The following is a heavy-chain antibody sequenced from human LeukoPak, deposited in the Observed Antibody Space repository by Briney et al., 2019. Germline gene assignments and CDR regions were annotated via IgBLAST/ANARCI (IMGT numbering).Heavy chain of an antibody. J-gene: IGHJ4*02. CDR1: GGSISSGDYY. CDR2: IYYSGST. Sequence: PSETLSLTCTVSGGSISSGDYYWSWIRQPPGKGLEWIGYIYYSGSTYYNPSLKSRVTISVDTSKNQFSLKLSSVTAADTAVYYCARGRGLGATIMDHWGQGTLVTVSS. CDR3: ARGRGLGATIMDH. D-gene: IGHD1-26*01. V-gene: IGHV4-30-4*01.